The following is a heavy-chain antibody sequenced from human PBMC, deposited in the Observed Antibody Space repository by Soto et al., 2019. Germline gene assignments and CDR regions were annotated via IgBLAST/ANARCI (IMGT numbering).Heavy chain of an antibody. CDR1: GFTFSNYW. J-gene: IGHJ6*02. CDR2: INSDGSST. CDR3: VRGGYDYGMDV. V-gene: IGHV3-74*01. Sequence: EVQLVESGGGLVQPGGSLRLSCAASGFTFSNYWMYWVRQTPGKGLVWGSRINSDGSSTSYADSVKGRFTISRDNAKNTLYLQMNSLRAEDMAVYYCVRGGYDYGMDVWGQGTTVTVAS.